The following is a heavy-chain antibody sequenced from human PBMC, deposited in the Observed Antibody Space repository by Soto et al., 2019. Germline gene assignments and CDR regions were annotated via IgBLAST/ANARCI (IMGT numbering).Heavy chain of an antibody. D-gene: IGHD3-3*01. J-gene: IGHJ5*02. Sequence: SETLSLTCTVSGGSISSYYWSWIRQPPGKGLEWIGYIYYSGSTNYNPSLKSRVTISVDTSKNQFSLKLSSVTAADTAVYYCARWTIFGVVNNWFDPWGQGTLVTVSS. CDR2: IYYSGST. V-gene: IGHV4-59*01. CDR3: ARWTIFGVVNNWFDP. CDR1: GGSISSYY.